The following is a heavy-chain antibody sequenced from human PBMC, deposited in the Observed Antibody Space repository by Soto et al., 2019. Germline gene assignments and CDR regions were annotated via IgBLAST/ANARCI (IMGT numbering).Heavy chain of an antibody. Sequence: ASGKVSCKASGYTFTSYDINWVRQATGQGLEWMGWMNPTSGNTGYAQKCQGRVTMTRNTSISTAYMELSSLRSEDTAVYYCARAIGGTDAFDIWGQGTMVTVSS. V-gene: IGHV1-8*01. D-gene: IGHD1-26*01. CDR3: ARAIGGTDAFDI. CDR2: MNPTSGNT. J-gene: IGHJ3*02. CDR1: GYTFTSYD.